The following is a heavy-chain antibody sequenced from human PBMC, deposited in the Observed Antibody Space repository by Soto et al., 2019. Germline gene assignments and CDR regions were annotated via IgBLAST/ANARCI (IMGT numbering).Heavy chain of an antibody. Sequence: LRLSCAASGFTFSNAWMSWVRQAPGKGLEWVGRIKSKTDGGTTDYAAPVKGRFTISRDDSKNTLYLQMNSLKTEDTAVYYCTATTYYYDSSGTWGQGTLVTVSS. V-gene: IGHV3-15*01. D-gene: IGHD3-22*01. CDR3: TATTYYYDSSGT. J-gene: IGHJ5*02. CDR1: GFTFSNAW. CDR2: IKSKTDGGTT.